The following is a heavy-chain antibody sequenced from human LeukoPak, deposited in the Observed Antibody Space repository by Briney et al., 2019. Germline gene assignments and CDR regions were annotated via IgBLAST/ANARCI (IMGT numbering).Heavy chain of an antibody. CDR2: FDPEDGET. D-gene: IGHD2-15*01. CDR1: GYTLTELS. CDR3: ARDRRISGGSPGYY. V-gene: IGHV1-24*01. J-gene: IGHJ4*02. Sequence: GASVKVSCKVSGYTLTELSMHWVRQAPGKGLEWMGGFDPEDGETIYAQKLQGRVTMTTDTSTSTAYMELRSLRSDDTAVYYCARDRRISGGSPGYYWGQGTLVTASS.